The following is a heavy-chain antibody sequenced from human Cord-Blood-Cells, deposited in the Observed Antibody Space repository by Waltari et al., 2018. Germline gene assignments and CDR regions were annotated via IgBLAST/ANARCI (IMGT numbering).Heavy chain of an antibody. CDR3: ARGRVYDIVVVPAAKGAFDI. Sequence: QVQLQESGPGLVKPSETLSLTCTVSGYSIRSGYYWGWIRQPPGKGPEWIGGIYHSGSTYYNPSLKSQVTISVDTSKNQFSLKLSSVTAADTAVYYCARGRVYDIVVVPAAKGAFDIWGQGTMVTVSS. CDR1: GYSIRSGYY. V-gene: IGHV4-38-2*02. D-gene: IGHD2-2*01. CDR2: IYHSGST. J-gene: IGHJ3*02.